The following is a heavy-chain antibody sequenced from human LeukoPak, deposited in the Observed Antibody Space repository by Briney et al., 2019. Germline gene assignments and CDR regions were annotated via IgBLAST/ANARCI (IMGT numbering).Heavy chain of an antibody. CDR1: GYTFTGYY. CDR3: ARARRDARGYSYGYYFDY. D-gene: IGHD5-18*01. V-gene: IGHV1-2*04. CDR2: TNPNSGGT. Sequence: GASVKVSCKASGYTFTGYYMHWVRQAPGQGLEWMGWTNPNSGGTNYAQKFQGWVTMTRDTSISTAYMELSRLRSDDTAVYYCARARRDARGYSYGYYFDYWGQGTLVTVSS. J-gene: IGHJ4*02.